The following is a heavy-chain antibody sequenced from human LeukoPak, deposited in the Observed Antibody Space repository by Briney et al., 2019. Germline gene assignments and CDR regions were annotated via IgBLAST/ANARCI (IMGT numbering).Heavy chain of an antibody. J-gene: IGHJ4*02. V-gene: IGHV3-20*04. Sequence: GGSLRLSCAASGFTFDDYGMSLVRQAPGKGLEWVSGINWNGGSTGYADSVKGRFTISRDNAKNSLYLQMNSLRAEDTALYYCARVAGYYDSSGYYCFDYWGQGTLVTVSS. CDR2: INWNGGST. CDR3: ARVAGYYDSSGYYCFDY. CDR1: GFTFDDYG. D-gene: IGHD3-22*01.